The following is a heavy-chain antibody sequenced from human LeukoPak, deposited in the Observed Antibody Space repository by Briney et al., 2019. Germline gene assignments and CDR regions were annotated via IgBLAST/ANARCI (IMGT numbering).Heavy chain of an antibody. D-gene: IGHD5-24*01. CDR2: IYYSGST. CDR3: ARVRRDGYNYLDY. CDR1: GGSISSYY. Sequence: PSETLSLTCTVSGGSISSYYWSWIRQPPGKGLEWIGYIYYSGSTNYNPSLKSRVTISVDTSKNQFSLKLSSVTAADTAVYYCARVRRDGYNYLDYWGQGTLVTVSS. V-gene: IGHV4-59*01. J-gene: IGHJ4*02.